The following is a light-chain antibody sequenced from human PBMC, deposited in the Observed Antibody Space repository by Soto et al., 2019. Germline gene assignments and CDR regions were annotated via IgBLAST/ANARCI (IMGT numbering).Light chain of an antibody. CDR3: VQHDTDPLT. V-gene: IGKV1-17*01. CDR2: GAS. CDR1: QGIRNA. J-gene: IGKJ4*01. Sequence: DIRMTQSPSTLSASVGDKVTITCRASQGIRNALAWYQQKPGKAPKRLIYGASTLQSGVPSRFSGSGSATEFTLTITSLQPEDFATYYCVQHDTDPLTFGGGTKVDIK.